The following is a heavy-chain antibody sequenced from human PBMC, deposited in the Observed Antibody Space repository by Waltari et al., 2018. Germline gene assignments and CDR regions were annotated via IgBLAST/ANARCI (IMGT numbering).Heavy chain of an antibody. D-gene: IGHD3-22*01. CDR2: KSYDARKK. V-gene: IGHV3-30*04. CDR3: ARDLDKDWSYDTRDYSAYDS. J-gene: IGHJ4*02. Sequence: QVHLMEAGGGVVQPGRSLSLPCVASGFSFRGHAFHLLLPAPRQGRAWGAAKSYDARKKLYADAARGRFTISRDNSRNTLYLQRHSLRTVYTAGYDCARDLDKDWSYDTRDYSAYDSWGQGTPVTVTS. CDR1: GFSFRGHA.